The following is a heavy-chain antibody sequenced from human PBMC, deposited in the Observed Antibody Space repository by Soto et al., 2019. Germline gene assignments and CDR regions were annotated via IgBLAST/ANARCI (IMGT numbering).Heavy chain of an antibody. CDR1: GFTFSSYA. CDR3: AKKVSGREGYGY. J-gene: IGHJ4*02. CDR2: ISGSGGST. D-gene: IGHD3-10*01. V-gene: IGHV3-23*01. Sequence: EVQLLESGGGLVQPGGSLRLSCAASGFTFSSYAMSWVRQAPGKGLEWVSAISGSGGSTYYADSVKGRFTISRDNSKNPLYLQMNSLRAEDTAVYYCAKKVSGREGYGYWGQGTLVTVSS.